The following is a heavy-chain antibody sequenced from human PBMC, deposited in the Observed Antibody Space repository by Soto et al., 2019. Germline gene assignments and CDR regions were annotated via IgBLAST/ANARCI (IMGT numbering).Heavy chain of an antibody. CDR1: GGSMSEYF. V-gene: IGHV4-59*01. D-gene: IGHD3-10*01. CDR2: IYYLGST. J-gene: IGHJ4*02. CDR3: ARDGYDGSGSPYPAY. Sequence: SETLSLTCSVSGGSMSEYFWSWIRQSPGTGLEWIGYIYYLGSTDYNPSLKSRVTISVDTSKRQFSLRLTSVTAADTGVYYCARDGYDGSGSPYPAYWGPGTQVTVSS.